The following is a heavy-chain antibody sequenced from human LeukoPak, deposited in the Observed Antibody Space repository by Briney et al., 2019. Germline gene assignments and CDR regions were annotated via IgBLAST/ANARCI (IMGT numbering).Heavy chain of an antibody. V-gene: IGHV3-23*01. J-gene: IGHJ4*02. D-gene: IGHD5-24*01. CDR1: GFTFSSYA. CDR3: AKVEGYGYNHPYYFDY. CDR2: ISGRGGST. Sequence: GGSLRLSCAASGFTFSSYAMSWVRQAPGKGLGWVSAISGRGGSTYYADSVKGRFTISRDNSKNTLYLQMNSLRAEDTAVYYCAKVEGYGYNHPYYFDYWGQGTLVTVSS.